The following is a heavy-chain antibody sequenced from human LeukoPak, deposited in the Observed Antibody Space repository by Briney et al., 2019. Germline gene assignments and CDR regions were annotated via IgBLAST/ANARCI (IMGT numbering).Heavy chain of an antibody. J-gene: IGHJ4*02. CDR1: GFTFSGSA. CDR3: ARGLLPDFWSGYSDY. V-gene: IGHV3-73*01. Sequence: GGSLRLSCAASGFTFSGSAMHWVRQASGKGLEWVGRIRSKANSYATAYAASVKGRFTISKDDSKNTAYLQMNSLKTEDTAVYYCARGLLPDFWSGYSDYWGQGTLVTVSS. D-gene: IGHD3-3*01. CDR2: IRSKANSYAT.